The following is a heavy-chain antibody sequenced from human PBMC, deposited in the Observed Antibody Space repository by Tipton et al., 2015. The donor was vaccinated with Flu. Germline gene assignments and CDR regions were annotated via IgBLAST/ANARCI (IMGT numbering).Heavy chain of an antibody. Sequence: SLRLSCAASGFIVSSDYMSWVRQAPGKGLEWLSVIYSGDSASYADSVRGRFTISRDNAENTLYVQMNSLRDEDTAVYYCAREWSEFYRDVWGKGTAVTVSS. J-gene: IGHJ6*03. CDR3: AREWSEFYRDV. D-gene: IGHD3-3*01. V-gene: IGHV3-53*05. CDR1: GFIVSSDY. CDR2: IYSGDSA.